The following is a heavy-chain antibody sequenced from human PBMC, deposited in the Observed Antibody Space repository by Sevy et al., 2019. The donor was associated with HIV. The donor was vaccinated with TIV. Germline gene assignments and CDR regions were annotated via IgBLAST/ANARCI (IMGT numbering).Heavy chain of an antibody. CDR3: ARGDIPGRFLEWSNRYYYYGMDV. CDR1: GFTFSDYY. CDR2: ISSSGSTI. V-gene: IGHV3-11*01. J-gene: IGHJ6*02. Sequence: GGSLRLSCAASGFTFSDYYMSWIRQAPGKALEWVSYISSSGSTIYYADSVKGRFTISRDNAKNSLYLQMNSLRAEDTAVYYCARGDIPGRFLEWSNRYYYYGMDVWGQGTTVTVSS. D-gene: IGHD3-3*01.